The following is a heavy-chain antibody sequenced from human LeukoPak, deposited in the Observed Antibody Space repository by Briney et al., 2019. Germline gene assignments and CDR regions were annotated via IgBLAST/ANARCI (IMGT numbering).Heavy chain of an antibody. CDR1: GGSISSSSYY. D-gene: IGHD2-15*01. Sequence: PSETLSLTCTVSGGSISSSSYYWGWIRQPPGKGLEWIGSIYYSGSTYYNPSLKSRVTISVDTSKNQFSLKLSSVTAADTAVYYCARVPRGYCSGGSCYPGYFQHWGQGTLVTVSS. CDR3: ARVPRGYCSGGSCYPGYFQH. J-gene: IGHJ1*01. V-gene: IGHV4-39*07. CDR2: IYYSGST.